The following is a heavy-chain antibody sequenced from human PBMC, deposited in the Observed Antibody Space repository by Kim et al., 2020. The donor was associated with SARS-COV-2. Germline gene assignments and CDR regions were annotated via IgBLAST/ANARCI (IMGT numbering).Heavy chain of an antibody. CDR3: ARDAISGGSYYPD. J-gene: IGHJ4*02. CDR2: IYYSGST. D-gene: IGHD1-26*01. CDR1: GGSISIYY. V-gene: IGHV4-59*01. Sequence: SETLSLTCTVSGGSISIYYWSWIRQPPGKGLEWIGYIYYSGSTNYNPSLKSRVTISVDTSKNQFSLKLSSVTAADTAVYYCARDAISGGSYYPDWGQGTLVTVSS.